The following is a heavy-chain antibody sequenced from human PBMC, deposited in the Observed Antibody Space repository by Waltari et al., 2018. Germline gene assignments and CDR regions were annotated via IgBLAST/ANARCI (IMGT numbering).Heavy chain of an antibody. CDR2: IIPIFGTA. Sequence: QVQLVQSGAEVKKRGSSVQFSCRAAGGTFSSYATSWVRQAPGQGLEWMGGIIPIFGTANYAQKFQGRVTITADESTSTAYMELSSLRSEDTAVYYCARGYSYEYSFDYWGQGTLVTVSS. D-gene: IGHD5-18*01. V-gene: IGHV1-69*12. CDR1: GGTFSSYA. J-gene: IGHJ4*02. CDR3: ARGYSYEYSFDY.